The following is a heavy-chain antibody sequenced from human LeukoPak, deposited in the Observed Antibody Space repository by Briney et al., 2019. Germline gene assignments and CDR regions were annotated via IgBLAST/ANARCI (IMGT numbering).Heavy chain of an antibody. CDR2: IYSGGST. J-gene: IGHJ6*03. D-gene: IGHD6-13*01. V-gene: IGHV3-66*04. CDR3: ARHRRPAAAGIRDYYYYYYMDV. CDR1: KFTVSSKY. Sequence: PGGSLRLSCAASKFTVSSKYMSWVRQAPGKGLEWVSVIYSGGSTHYADSVKGRFTISRDNSKNTLYLQMNSLRAEDTAVYYCARHRRPAAAGIRDYYYYYYMDVWGKGTTVTISS.